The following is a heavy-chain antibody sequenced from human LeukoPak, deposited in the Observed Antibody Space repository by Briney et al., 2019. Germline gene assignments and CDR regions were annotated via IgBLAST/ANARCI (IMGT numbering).Heavy chain of an antibody. CDR1: GGSFSGYY. CDR2: INHSGST. CDR3: ARGIVATTPGWFDP. D-gene: IGHD5-12*01. J-gene: IGHJ5*02. Sequence: SETLSLTCAVYGGSFSGYYWSWIRQPPGKGLEWIGEINHSGSTNYNPSLKSRVTISVDTSKNQFSLKLSSVTAADTAVYYCARGIVATTPGWFDPWGQGTLVTVSS. V-gene: IGHV4-34*01.